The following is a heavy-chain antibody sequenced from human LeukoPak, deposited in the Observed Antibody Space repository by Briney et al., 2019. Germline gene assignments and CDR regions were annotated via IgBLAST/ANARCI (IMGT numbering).Heavy chain of an antibody. J-gene: IGHJ4*02. CDR1: GFTFSSYA. CDR3: ARAPGTMIVVDY. D-gene: IGHD3-22*01. Sequence: GGSLRLSCAASGFTFSSYAMHWVRQAPGKGLKWVAVTSFDGSDNYYADSVKGRFTISRDNSKNTLYLQTNSLRPDDTAVYYCARAPGTMIVVDYWGQGTLVTASS. CDR2: TSFDGSDN. V-gene: IGHV3-30*04.